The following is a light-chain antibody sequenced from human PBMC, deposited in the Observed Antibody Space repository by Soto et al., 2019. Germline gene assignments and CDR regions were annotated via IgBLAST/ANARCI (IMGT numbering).Light chain of an antibody. J-gene: IGLJ3*02. CDR2: DDT. Sequence: SYELTQPPSVSVAPGQTARITCEGNNIGSKSVHWYQQKPGQAPVVVVYDDTDRPSGIPERFSGSNSGSTATLTFSRVEAGDEADYYCQVWHSSGDHPHWVFGGGTKLTVL. CDR3: QVWHSSGDHPHWV. V-gene: IGLV3-21*02. CDR1: NIGSKS.